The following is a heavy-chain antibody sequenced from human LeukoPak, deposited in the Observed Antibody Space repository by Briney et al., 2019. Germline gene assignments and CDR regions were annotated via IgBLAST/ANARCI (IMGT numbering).Heavy chain of an antibody. CDR2: ISSSSYI. CDR1: GFTFSSYS. Sequence: GGSLRLSCAASGFTFSSYSMNWVRQAPGKGLEWVSSISSSSYIYYADSVKGRFTISRDNAKNSLYLQMNSLRAEDTAVYYCARDQGYYGSGGFDPWGQGTLVTVSS. V-gene: IGHV3-21*04. CDR3: ARDQGYYGSGGFDP. J-gene: IGHJ5*02. D-gene: IGHD3-10*01.